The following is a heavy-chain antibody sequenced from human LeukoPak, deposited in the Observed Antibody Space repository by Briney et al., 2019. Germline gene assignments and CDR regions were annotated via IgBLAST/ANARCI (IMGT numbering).Heavy chain of an antibody. V-gene: IGHV3-21*01. CDR3: ARDGRATMTSAGGY. CDR1: GFSFSSFS. Sequence: GGSLRLSCAASGFSFSSFSMNWVRQAPGKGLEWVSYISGGSSYIYYADSVKGRFTISRDNAKNSLYLQMNSLRAEDTAVYYCARDGRATMTSAGGYWGQGTLVTVSS. CDR2: ISGGSSYI. J-gene: IGHJ4*02. D-gene: IGHD1-26*01.